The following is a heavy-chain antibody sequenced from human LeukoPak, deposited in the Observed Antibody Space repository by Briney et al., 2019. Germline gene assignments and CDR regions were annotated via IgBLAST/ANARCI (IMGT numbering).Heavy chain of an antibody. CDR2: IYYSGST. D-gene: IGHD3-9*01. V-gene: IGHV4-59*01. CDR3: ARLTGYSSESWFDP. J-gene: IGHJ5*02. CDR1: CVSISSYY. Sequence: SETLSLTCTVSCVSISSYYWSCIRQPPGKGLEWIGYIYYSGSTNYKSSLKSRVTISVDTSKNQFSLKLSSVTAADTAVYYCARLTGYSSESWFDPWGQGTLVTVSS.